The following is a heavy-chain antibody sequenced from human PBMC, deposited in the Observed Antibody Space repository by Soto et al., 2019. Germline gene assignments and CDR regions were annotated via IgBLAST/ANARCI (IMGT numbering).Heavy chain of an antibody. J-gene: IGHJ6*02. CDR3: ARGSRTVTTFYYYYGMDV. CDR1: GYTFTSYD. Sequence: QVQLVQSGAEVKKPGASVKVSCKASGYTFTSYDINWVRQATGQGLEWMGWMKPNSGNTGYAQKFQGRVTMTRNTSISTAYMELSSLRSEDTAVYYCARGSRTVTTFYYYYGMDVWGQGTTVTVSS. CDR2: MKPNSGNT. V-gene: IGHV1-8*01. D-gene: IGHD4-17*01.